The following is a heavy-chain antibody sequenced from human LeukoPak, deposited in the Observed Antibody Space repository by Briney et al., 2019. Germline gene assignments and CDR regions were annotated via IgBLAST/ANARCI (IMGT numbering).Heavy chain of an antibody. CDR2: ISAYNGNT. D-gene: IGHD6-19*01. Sequence: ASVKVSCKASGYTFSNSGVSWLRQAPGQGLEWMGWISAYNGNTNYAQKFQDRVAMTTDTSTNTAYMELRSLRSDDTAVYYCAKSIKVALSGAYFDLWGQGTLVTVSS. J-gene: IGHJ5*02. CDR1: GYTFSNSG. V-gene: IGHV1-18*01. CDR3: AKSIKVALSGAYFDL.